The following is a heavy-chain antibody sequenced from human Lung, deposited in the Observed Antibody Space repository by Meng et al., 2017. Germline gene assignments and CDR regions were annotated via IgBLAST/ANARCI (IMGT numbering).Heavy chain of an antibody. CDR2: IRSKAYGGTT. V-gene: IGHV3-49*04. J-gene: IGHJ4*01. CDR3: TRFGRYCSSTSCYINY. D-gene: IGHD2-2*02. Sequence: GESLKISCTASGFTFGDYAMSWVRQAPGKGLEWVGFIRSKAYGGTTEYAASVKGRFTISRDESKSIAYLQMNSLKTEDTAVYYCTRFGRYCSSTSCYINYWGHGTLVTVSS. CDR1: GFTFGDYA.